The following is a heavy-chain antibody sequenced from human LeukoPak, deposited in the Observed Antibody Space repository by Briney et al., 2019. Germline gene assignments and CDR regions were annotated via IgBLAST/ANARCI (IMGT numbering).Heavy chain of an antibody. D-gene: IGHD1-26*01. V-gene: IGHV4-4*07. CDR1: GASVRGYY. CDR2: IYTSGGT. J-gene: IGHJ6*03. CDR3: ARDHSSASYTYYYYYMDV. Sequence: SETLSLTCTVSGASVRGYYWSWIRQPAGKGLEWIGRIYTSGGTNYNPSLKSRVTISIDTSKNQFSLKLTSATAADTAVYYCARDHSSASYTYYYYYMDVWGKGTTVTVSS.